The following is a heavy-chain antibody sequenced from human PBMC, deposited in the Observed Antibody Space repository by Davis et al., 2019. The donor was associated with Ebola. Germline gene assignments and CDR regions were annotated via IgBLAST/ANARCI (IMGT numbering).Heavy chain of an antibody. CDR1: GGSFSGYY. CDR2: INHSGST. D-gene: IGHD3-3*01. V-gene: IGHV4-34*01. CDR3: ASRNLYDFWSGSSWFDP. J-gene: IGHJ5*02. Sequence: SETLSLTCAVYGGSFSGYYWSWIRQPPGKGLEWIGEINHSGSTNYNPSLKSRVTISVDKSKNQFSLKLSSVTAADTAVYYCASRNLYDFWSGSSWFDPWGQGTLVTVSS.